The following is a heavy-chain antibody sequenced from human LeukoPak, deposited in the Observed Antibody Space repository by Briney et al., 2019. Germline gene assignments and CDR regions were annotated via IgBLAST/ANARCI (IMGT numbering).Heavy chain of an antibody. CDR1: GYTFTSYA. J-gene: IGHJ4*02. V-gene: IGHV7-4-1*02. D-gene: IGHD3-22*01. CDR2: INTNTGNP. CDR3: ARGPSPSYYYDSSGYYGEGDY. Sequence: ASVKVSCKASGYTFTSYAMNWVRQAPGQGLEWMGWINTNTGNPTYAQGFTGRFVFSLDTSVSTAYLQISSLKAEDTAVYYCARGPSPSYYYDSSGYYGEGDYWGQGTLVTVSS.